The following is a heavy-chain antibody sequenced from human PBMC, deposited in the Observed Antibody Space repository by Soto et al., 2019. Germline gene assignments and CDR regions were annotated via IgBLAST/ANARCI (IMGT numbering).Heavy chain of an antibody. D-gene: IGHD3-22*01. Sequence: QVPLVQSGAEVKKPGSSVKVSCKASRGTLSSSAISWVRQAPGQGLEWMGGIIPIFGIVNYAQNFRGRVTITADESTSTAYMELNSLRSEDTAVYYCARVAKYDRSGYLNCCPLDYWGQGSLVIVSS. CDR2: IIPIFGIV. CDR3: ARVAKYDRSGYLNCCPLDY. CDR1: RGTLSSSA. J-gene: IGHJ4*02. V-gene: IGHV1-69*01.